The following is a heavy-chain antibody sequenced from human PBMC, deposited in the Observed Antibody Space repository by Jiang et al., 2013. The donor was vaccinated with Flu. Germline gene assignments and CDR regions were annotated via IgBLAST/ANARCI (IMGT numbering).Heavy chain of an antibody. CDR3: AKGSSIGYCSSTSCYSHFDY. V-gene: IGHV3-30*18. J-gene: IGHJ4*02. CDR2: ISYDGSNK. D-gene: IGHD2-2*02. Sequence: VISYDGSNKYYADSVKGRFTISRDNSKNTLYLQMNSLRAEDTAVYYCAKGSSIGYCSSTSCYSHFDYWGQGTLVTVSS.